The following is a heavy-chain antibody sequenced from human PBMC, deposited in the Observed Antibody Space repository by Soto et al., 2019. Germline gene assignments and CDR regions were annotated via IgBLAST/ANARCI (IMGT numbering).Heavy chain of an antibody. CDR2: IIPIFGTA. J-gene: IGHJ6*02. CDR3: ARNWEKYYYYGMDV. V-gene: IGHV1-69*13. Sequence: SVKVSCKASGGTFSSYAISWVRQAPGQGLEWMGGIIPIFGTANYAQKFQGRVTINADESTSTAYMELSSRRSEETAVYYGARNWEKYYYYGMDVWGQGTTVTVSS. D-gene: IGHD1-26*01. CDR1: GGTFSSYA.